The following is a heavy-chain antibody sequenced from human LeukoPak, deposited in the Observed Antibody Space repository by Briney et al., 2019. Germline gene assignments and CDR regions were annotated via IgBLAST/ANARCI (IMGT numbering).Heavy chain of an antibody. CDR2: TTSSGSTI. Sequence: GGSLRLSCAASGFTFSSYEMNWVRQAPGKGLEWVSYTTSSGSTIYYADSVKGRFTISRDNAKNSLYLQMNSLRAEDTAVYYCAREMIDAFDIWGQGTMVTVSS. CDR1: GFTFSSYE. D-gene: IGHD3-22*01. CDR3: AREMIDAFDI. V-gene: IGHV3-48*03. J-gene: IGHJ3*02.